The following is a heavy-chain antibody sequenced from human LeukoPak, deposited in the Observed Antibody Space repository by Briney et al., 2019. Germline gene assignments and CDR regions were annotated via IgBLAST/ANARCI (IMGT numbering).Heavy chain of an antibody. Sequence: GGSLRLSCAASGFTFSSYAMSWVRQAPGKGLEWVSAISGSGGSTYYADSVKGRFTISRDNSKNTLYLQMSSLRAEDTAVYYCAKDGGYSQDYGMDVWGQGTTVTVSS. CDR1: GFTFSSYA. CDR2: ISGSGGST. V-gene: IGHV3-23*01. CDR3: AKDGGYSQDYGMDV. D-gene: IGHD5-18*01. J-gene: IGHJ6*02.